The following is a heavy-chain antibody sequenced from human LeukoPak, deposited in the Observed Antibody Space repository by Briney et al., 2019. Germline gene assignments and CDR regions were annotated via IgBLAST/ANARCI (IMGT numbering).Heavy chain of an antibody. CDR2: TNPNTGGT. D-gene: IGHD5-24*01. CDR1: GYTFTYRY. J-gene: IGHJ4*02. V-gene: IGHV1-2*02. Sequence: GASVKVSCKASGYTFTYRYLHWVRQAPGQGLEWMGWTNPNTGGTKYAQKFQGRVTMTRDTSISTAYMELSSLRSDDTAVYFCASVEMATIGFEHWGQGTLVTVSS. CDR3: ASVEMATIGFEH.